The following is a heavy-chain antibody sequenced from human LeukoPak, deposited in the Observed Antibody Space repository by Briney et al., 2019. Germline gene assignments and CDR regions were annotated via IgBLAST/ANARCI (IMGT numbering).Heavy chain of an antibody. V-gene: IGHV3-23*01. CDR3: VKEASRAYFDY. J-gene: IGHJ4*02. Sequence: GGSLRLSCAASGFTFSSSAMSWVRQAPGKGLEWVSAISGSGSNTYYADSVKSRLTISRDNSKNTLYLQMSSLRAEDTAVYYCVKEASRAYFDYWGQGTLVTVSS. CDR2: ISGSGSNT. D-gene: IGHD2-2*01. CDR1: GFTFSSSA.